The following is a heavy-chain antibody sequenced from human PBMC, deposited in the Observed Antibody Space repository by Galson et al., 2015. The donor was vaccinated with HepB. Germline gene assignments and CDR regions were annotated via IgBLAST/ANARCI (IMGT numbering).Heavy chain of an antibody. CDR2: ISYDGSNK. CDR1: GFTFSSYA. V-gene: IGHV3-30-3*01. CDR3: ARDRFPPYYYDSSGYPDY. J-gene: IGHJ4*02. D-gene: IGHD3-22*01. Sequence: SLRLSCAASGFTFSSYAMHWVRQAPGKGLEWVAVISYDGSNKYYADSVKGRFTISRDNSKNTLYLQKNSLRAEDTAVYYCARDRFPPYYYDSSGYPDYWGQGTLVTVSS.